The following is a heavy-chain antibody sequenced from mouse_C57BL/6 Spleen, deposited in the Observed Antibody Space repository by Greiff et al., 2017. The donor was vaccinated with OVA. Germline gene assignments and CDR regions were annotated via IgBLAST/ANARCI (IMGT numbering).Heavy chain of an antibody. J-gene: IGHJ4*01. CDR2: IYPGDGDT. D-gene: IGHD1-1*02. Sequence: VMLVESGAELVKPGASVKISCKASGYAFSSYWMNWVKQRPGKGLEWIGQIYPGDGDTNYNGKFKGKATLTADKSSSTAYMQLSSLTSEDSAVYFCARSAYGLYAMDYWGQGTSVTVSS. CDR3: ARSAYGLYAMDY. CDR1: GYAFSSYW. V-gene: IGHV1-80*01.